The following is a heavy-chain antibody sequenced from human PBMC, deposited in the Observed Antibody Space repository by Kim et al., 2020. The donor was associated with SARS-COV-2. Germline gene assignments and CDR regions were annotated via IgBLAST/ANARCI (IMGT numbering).Heavy chain of an antibody. Sequence: RVTISIDTSKNQFSLKLSSVTAADTAVYYCARMPKLLSSPNYYYYYYMDVWGKGTTVTVSS. J-gene: IGHJ6*03. CDR3: ARMPKLLSSPNYYYYYYMDV. D-gene: IGHD2-15*01. V-gene: IGHV4-34*01.